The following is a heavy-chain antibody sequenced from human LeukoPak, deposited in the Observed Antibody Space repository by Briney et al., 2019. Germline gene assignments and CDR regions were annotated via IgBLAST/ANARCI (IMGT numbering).Heavy chain of an antibody. CDR3: ARGHDSSGYYFDY. V-gene: IGHV4-34*01. CDR1: GGSFSGYY. J-gene: IGHJ4*02. CDR2: INHSGST. Sequence: SETLSLTRAVYGGSFSGYYWSWTRQPPGKGLEWIGEINHSGSTNYNPSLKSRVTISVDTSKNQFSLELSSVTAADTAVYYCARGHDSSGYYFDYWGQGTLVTVSS. D-gene: IGHD3-22*01.